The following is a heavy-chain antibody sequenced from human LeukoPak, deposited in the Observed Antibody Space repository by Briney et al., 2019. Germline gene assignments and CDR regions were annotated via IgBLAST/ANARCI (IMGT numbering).Heavy chain of an antibody. CDR1: GGSISVTPYY. D-gene: IGHD6-13*01. J-gene: IGHJ5*02. CDR3: ARGEQLLDNWFDP. CDR2: IYYSGST. V-gene: IGHV4-39*07. Sequence: SETLSLTCAISGGSISVTPYYWGWIRQPPGKGLEWIGSIYYSGSTYYNPSLKSRLTISVDTSKNQFSLKLSSVTAADTAVYYCARGEQLLDNWFDPWGQGTLVTVSS.